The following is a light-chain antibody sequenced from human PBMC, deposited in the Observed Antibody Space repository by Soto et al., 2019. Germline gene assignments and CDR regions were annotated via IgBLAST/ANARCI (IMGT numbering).Light chain of an antibody. CDR1: SSNIGSKT. Sequence: QSVLTQPPSVSRTPGQRVTISCSGSSSNIGSKTVDWYQHLPGTAPKLLIFGNHQRPSGVPDRFSGSRSGTSASLAISGLQSEDEGDYYCAAWDDSLYVVFGGGTKLTVL. CDR3: AAWDDSLYVV. J-gene: IGLJ2*01. V-gene: IGLV1-44*01. CDR2: GNH.